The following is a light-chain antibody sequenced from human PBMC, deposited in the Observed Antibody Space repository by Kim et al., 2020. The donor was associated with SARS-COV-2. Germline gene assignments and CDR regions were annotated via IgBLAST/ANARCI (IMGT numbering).Light chain of an antibody. CDR2: YAS. J-gene: IGKJ4*01. Sequence: AIQLTQSPSSLSASVGDRVTITCRASPGIGTAIAWYQHKPGKAPKLLMTYASTLESGVPSRFSGSGSGTDFTLTIGSLQPEDFATYFCQQFNNYPLTFGGGTKVDIK. V-gene: IGKV1D-13*01. CDR1: PGIGTA. CDR3: QQFNNYPLT.